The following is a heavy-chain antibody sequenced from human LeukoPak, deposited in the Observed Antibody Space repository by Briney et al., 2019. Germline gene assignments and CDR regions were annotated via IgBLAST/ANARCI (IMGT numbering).Heavy chain of an antibody. CDR3: AIPPGYCGNDCSFDH. CDR1: GYSFSNYW. V-gene: IGHV5-51*01. Sequence: KGGESLQISCEGSGYSFSNYWIGWVRQLPGKGLEWMGIIYPGDYETRYSPSFQGLVTISVDKSISTVYLQWSSLKASDTVMYYCAIPPGYCGNDCSFDHWGQGTLVTVSS. CDR2: IYPGDYET. D-gene: IGHD2-21*02. J-gene: IGHJ4*02.